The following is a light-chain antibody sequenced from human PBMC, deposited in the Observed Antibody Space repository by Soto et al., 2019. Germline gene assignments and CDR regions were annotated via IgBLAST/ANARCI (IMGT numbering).Light chain of an antibody. CDR3: QQYNGYSRT. V-gene: IGKV1-5*03. J-gene: IGKJ1*01. Sequence: DIQLTQSPSTLSASVGDRVTITCRASQSVSRSLAWYQQKPGKAPNVLISRASDLESGVPSRFSGSGSGTEFTLTISNLQPEDFATYYCQQYNGYSRTFGQGTKVDI. CDR2: RAS. CDR1: QSVSRS.